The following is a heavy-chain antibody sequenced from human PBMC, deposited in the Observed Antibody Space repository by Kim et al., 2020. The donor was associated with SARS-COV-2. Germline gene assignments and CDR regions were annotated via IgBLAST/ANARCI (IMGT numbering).Heavy chain of an antibody. V-gene: IGHV3-48*03. CDR1: GFTFSSYE. CDR3: ARDRLFGYNQRDFDY. J-gene: IGHJ4*02. CDR2: ISSSGSTI. D-gene: IGHD3-10*02. Sequence: GGSLRLSCAASGFTFSSYEMNWVRQAPGKGLEWVSYISSSGSTIYYADSVKGRFTISRDNAKNSLYLQMNSLRAEDTAVYYCARDRLFGYNQRDFDYWGQGTLVTVSS.